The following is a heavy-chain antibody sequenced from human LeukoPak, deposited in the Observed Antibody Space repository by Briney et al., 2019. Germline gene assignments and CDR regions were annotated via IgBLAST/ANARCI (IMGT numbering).Heavy chain of an antibody. Sequence: ASVKVSCKASGYTFTSYGISWVRQAPGQGLEWMGWISAYNGNTNYAQKLQGRVTMTTDTSTSTAYMELRSLRSDDTAVYYCARDEGRGYDILTGYYEGYYFDYWGQGTLVTVSS. CDR3: ARDEGRGYDILTGYYEGYYFDY. CDR1: GYTFTSYG. CDR2: ISAYNGNT. D-gene: IGHD3-9*01. V-gene: IGHV1-18*01. J-gene: IGHJ4*02.